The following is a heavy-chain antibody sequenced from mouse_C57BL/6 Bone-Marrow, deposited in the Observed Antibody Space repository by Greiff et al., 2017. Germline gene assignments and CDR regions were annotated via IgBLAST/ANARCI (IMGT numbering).Heavy chain of an antibody. CDR2: IDPSDSYT. Sequence: QVQLQQPGAELVMPGASVKLSCKASGYTFTSYWMHWVKQRPGQGLEWIGEIDPSDSYTNYNQKFKGKSTLTVDKSSSTAYMQLSSLTSEDSAVYYCARVSPYYYGSSRYAMDYWGQGTSVTVSS. V-gene: IGHV1-69*01. J-gene: IGHJ4*01. D-gene: IGHD1-1*01. CDR1: GYTFTSYW. CDR3: ARVSPYYYGSSRYAMDY.